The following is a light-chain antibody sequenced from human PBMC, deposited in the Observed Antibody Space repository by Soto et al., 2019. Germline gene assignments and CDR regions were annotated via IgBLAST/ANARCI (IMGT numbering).Light chain of an antibody. J-gene: IGKJ1*01. CDR3: QQFYNYPRT. Sequence: DTQMTQSPPSLSASVGDRVTITCGASQGIASYLAWYQQKPGKAPKLLIYDASTLQTGVPSRFSGSGSGTDFTLTISYLQSEDFGTYYCQQFYNYPRTFGQGTKVDIK. V-gene: IGKV1-9*01. CDR1: QGIASY. CDR2: DAS.